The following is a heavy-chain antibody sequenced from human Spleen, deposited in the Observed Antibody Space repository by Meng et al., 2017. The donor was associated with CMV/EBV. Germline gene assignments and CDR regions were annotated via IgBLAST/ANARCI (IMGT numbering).Heavy chain of an antibody. CDR3: ARDRANYGPNWFDP. D-gene: IGHD3-10*01. V-gene: IGHV4-31*02. CDR2: IYHSGTT. CDR1: GGSISSGSYY. J-gene: IGHJ5*02. Sequence: SGGSISSGSYYWSWIRQHPGEGLEWIGYIYHSGTTYYTPYLQSRVTISIDTSKNQFFLKLSSVTAADTAVYYCARDRANYGPNWFDPWGQGTLVTVSS.